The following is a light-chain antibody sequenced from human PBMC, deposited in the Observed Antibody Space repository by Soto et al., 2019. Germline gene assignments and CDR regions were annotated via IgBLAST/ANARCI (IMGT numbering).Light chain of an antibody. CDR1: QSVSSSY. V-gene: IGKV3-20*01. Sequence: EILLTQSPVTLSLSPGEIATLFCRASQSVSSSYLAWYQQKPGQAPRLLIYGASSRATGIPDRFSGNGSGTDFTLTISSLQSEDFATYYCQQYDKSPPWTFGQGTKVDIK. J-gene: IGKJ1*01. CDR3: QQYDKSPPWT. CDR2: GAS.